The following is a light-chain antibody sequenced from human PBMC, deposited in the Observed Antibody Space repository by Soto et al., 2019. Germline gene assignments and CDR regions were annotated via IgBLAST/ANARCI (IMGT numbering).Light chain of an antibody. CDR3: LQDYGDSWT. J-gene: IGKJ1*01. CDR2: AAS. CDR1: RDVGSD. V-gene: IGKV1-6*01. Sequence: QMTQSPSSLSASVGEKIIITCRASRDVGSDVSWYQQKPGQAPKLLIYAASNLYTGVPSRFSGSRSGTEFTLTISSMQTEDFAYYYCLQDYGDSWTFGQGTKVDIK.